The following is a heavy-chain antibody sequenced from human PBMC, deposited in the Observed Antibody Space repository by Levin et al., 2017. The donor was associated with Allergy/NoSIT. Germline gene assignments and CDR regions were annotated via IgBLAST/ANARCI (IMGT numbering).Heavy chain of an antibody. Sequence: GESLKISCAASGFIASDYGIHWVRQAPGKGLEWVAVMWYDGSNKYFADSVTGRFTISRDDSKNTVYLQMNSLRVEDTALYYCARELGLAGMDVWGQGTTVTVSS. CDR3: ARELGLAGMDV. CDR1: GFIASDYG. J-gene: IGHJ6*02. CDR2: MWYDGSNK. D-gene: IGHD3-3*02. V-gene: IGHV3-33*01.